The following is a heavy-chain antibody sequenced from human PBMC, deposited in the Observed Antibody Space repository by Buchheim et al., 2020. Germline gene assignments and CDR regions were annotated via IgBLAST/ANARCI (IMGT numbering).Heavy chain of an antibody. CDR3: ASDLSGGGLDY. CDR2: ISDDATRT. D-gene: IGHD2-15*01. J-gene: IGHJ4*02. V-gene: IGHV3-30*04. Sequence: QVQLVESRGGVVQPGRSLRLSCAASGISFSRYSMHWVRQAPGKGLEWVAVISDDATRTNYADSVRGRFTISRDNSRNTLYLQMGSLRLDDTAVFYCASDLSGGGLDYWGQGTL. CDR1: GISFSRYS.